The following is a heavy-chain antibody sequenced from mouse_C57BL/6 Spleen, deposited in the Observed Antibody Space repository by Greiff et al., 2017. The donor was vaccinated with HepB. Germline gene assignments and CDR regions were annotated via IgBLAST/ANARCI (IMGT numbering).Heavy chain of an antibody. D-gene: IGHD2-1*01. J-gene: IGHJ3*01. CDR2: ISDGGSYT. CDR3: AREEGYGNYFAY. Sequence: DVKLVESGGGLVKPGGSLKLSCAASGFTFSSYAMSWVRQTPEKRLEWVATISDGGSYTYYPDNVKGRFTISRDNAKNNLYLQMSHLKSEDTAMYYCAREEGYGNYFAYWGQGTLVTVSA. V-gene: IGHV5-4*01. CDR1: GFTFSSYA.